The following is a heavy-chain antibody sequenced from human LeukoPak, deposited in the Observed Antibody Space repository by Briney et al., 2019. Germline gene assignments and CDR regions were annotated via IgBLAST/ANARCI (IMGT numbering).Heavy chain of an antibody. Sequence: GGSLRLSCAASGFTFSSYAMSWVRQAPGKGLEWVSAISGSGGSTYYADSVKGRFTISRDNSKNTLYLQMNSLRAEDTAVYYCAKCIAAAGITLKLVYSAFDIWGQGTMVTVSS. CDR2: ISGSGGST. CDR1: GFTFSSYA. V-gene: IGHV3-23*01. D-gene: IGHD6-13*01. J-gene: IGHJ3*02. CDR3: AKCIAAAGITLKLVYSAFDI.